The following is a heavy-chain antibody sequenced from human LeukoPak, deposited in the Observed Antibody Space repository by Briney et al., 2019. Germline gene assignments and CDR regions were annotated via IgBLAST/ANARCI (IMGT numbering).Heavy chain of an antibody. Sequence: GGSLRLSCTASGFTVSSSYMTWVRQAPGRGLEWLSYITGSGGKTYYADSVKGRFTISRDNANKLLFLHMNSLRAEDTAAYYCARDLGDYVGYDAFDIWGQGTMVTVSS. D-gene: IGHD4-17*01. J-gene: IGHJ3*02. V-gene: IGHV3-48*03. CDR1: GFTVSSSY. CDR2: ITGSGGKT. CDR3: ARDLGDYVGYDAFDI.